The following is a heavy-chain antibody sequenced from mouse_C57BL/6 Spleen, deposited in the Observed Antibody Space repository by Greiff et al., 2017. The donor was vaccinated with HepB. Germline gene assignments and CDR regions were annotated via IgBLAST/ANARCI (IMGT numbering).Heavy chain of an antibody. J-gene: IGHJ3*01. V-gene: IGHV5-17*01. D-gene: IGHD4-1*01. CDR2: ISSGSSTI. Sequence: DVKLVESGGGLVKPGGSLKLSCAASGFTFSDYGMHWVRQAPEKGLEWVAYISSGSSTIYYADTVKGRFTISRDNAKNTLFLQMTSLRSEDTAMYYCARPWDGAWFAYWGQGTLVTVSA. CDR3: ARPWDGAWFAY. CDR1: GFTFSDYG.